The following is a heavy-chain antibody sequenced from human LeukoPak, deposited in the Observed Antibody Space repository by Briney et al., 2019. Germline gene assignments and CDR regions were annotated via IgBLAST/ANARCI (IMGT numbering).Heavy chain of an antibody. CDR2: MNPNSGNT. D-gene: IGHD6-13*01. CDR3: ARGVRIRQQHPPTVPPGY. J-gene: IGHJ4*02. Sequence: GSSVKVSCKASGYTFTSYDINWVRQATGQGLEWMGWMNPNSGNTGYAEKFQGRVTMTRNTSISTAYMELSSLRSEDTAVYYCARGVRIRQQHPPTVPPGYWGQGTLVTVSS. CDR1: GYTFTSYD. V-gene: IGHV1-8*01.